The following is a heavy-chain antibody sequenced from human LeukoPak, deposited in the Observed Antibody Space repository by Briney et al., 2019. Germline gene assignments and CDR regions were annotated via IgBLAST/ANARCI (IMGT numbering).Heavy chain of an antibody. CDR1: GFTVRDGY. Sequence: GGSLRLSCTASGFTVRDGYMSWVRQAPGKRLEWLAFIYVSGTTFYAASVKGRFTISRDNAKNTVYLQMNNLRAEDTALYYCGRHAYGGSPPLSWGQGALVTVSS. V-gene: IGHV3-53*01. CDR2: IYVSGTT. CDR3: GRHAYGGSPPLS. D-gene: IGHD3-10*01. J-gene: IGHJ4*02.